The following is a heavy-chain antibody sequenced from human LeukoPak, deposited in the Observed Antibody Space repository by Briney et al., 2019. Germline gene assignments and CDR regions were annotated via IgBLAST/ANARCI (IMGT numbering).Heavy chain of an antibody. CDR2: IYPGDSGT. CDR3: ASREESRSSVIDY. D-gene: IGHD6-6*01. Sequence: GESLKISCKGTGYSFTSYWIGWVRPMPGKGLEWMGIIYPGDSGTRYSPSFQGQVTIAVDKSINTAYLQWSSLKVSDSAMYYCASREESRSSVIDYWGQGTLVSVSS. CDR1: GYSFTSYW. V-gene: IGHV5-51*01. J-gene: IGHJ4*02.